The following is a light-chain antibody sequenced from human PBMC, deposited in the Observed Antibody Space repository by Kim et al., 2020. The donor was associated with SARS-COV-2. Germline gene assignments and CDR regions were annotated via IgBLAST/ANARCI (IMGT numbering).Light chain of an antibody. CDR2: EDS. J-gene: IGLJ3*02. Sequence: VSPGQTARITCSGDALPKQYAYWYQQKPGQAPVLVIYEDSERPSGIPERFSGSSSGSTVTLSISGVQAEDESDYYCQSADNSGTWVFGGGTQLTVL. V-gene: IGLV3-25*03. CDR3: QSADNSGTWV. CDR1: ALPKQY.